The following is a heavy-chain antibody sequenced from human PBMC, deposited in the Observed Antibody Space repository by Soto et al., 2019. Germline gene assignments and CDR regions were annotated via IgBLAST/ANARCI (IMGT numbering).Heavy chain of an antibody. CDR2: IIPIFGTA. D-gene: IGHD3-16*01. CDR1: GGTFSSYA. V-gene: IGHV1-69*12. Sequence: QVQLVQSGAEVKKPGSSVKVSCKASGGTFSSYAIDWVRQAPGQGLEWMGGIIPIFGTADYAQKFQGRVTTTADESTSAAYMELSSLRSDDTAVYYCARGQTGGGWGYYFDYWGQGTLVTVSS. J-gene: IGHJ4*02. CDR3: ARGQTGGGWGYYFDY.